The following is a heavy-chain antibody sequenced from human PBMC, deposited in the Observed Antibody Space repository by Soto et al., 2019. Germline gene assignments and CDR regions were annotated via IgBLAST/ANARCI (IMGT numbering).Heavy chain of an antibody. V-gene: IGHV3-23*01. J-gene: IGHJ6*02. D-gene: IGHD1-26*01. CDR3: AKVKWSGSSPDYYYYGMDV. Sequence: SGGSLRLSCAASGFTFSSYAMSWVRQAPGKGLEWVSAISGSGGSTYYADSVKGRFTISRDNSKNTLYLQMNSLRAEDTAVYYCAKVKWSGSSPDYYYYGMDVWGQGTTVTVSS. CDR2: ISGSGGST. CDR1: GFTFSSYA.